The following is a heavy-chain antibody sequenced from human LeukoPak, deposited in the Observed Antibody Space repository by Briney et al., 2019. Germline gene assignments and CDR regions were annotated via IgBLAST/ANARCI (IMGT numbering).Heavy chain of an antibody. CDR3: ARDRDYYGSLIYAYDAFDL. V-gene: IGHV3-7*03. CDR2: IKQDGGEK. D-gene: IGHD3-10*01. Sequence: GGSLRLSCAASEFTLSSYWMTWVRQAPGKGLEWVANIKQDGGEKHYVDSVEGRFTISRDNAKNSLFLQMNSPRVEDTAVYYCARDRDYYGSLIYAYDAFDLWGQGTMVTVSS. J-gene: IGHJ3*01. CDR1: EFTLSSYW.